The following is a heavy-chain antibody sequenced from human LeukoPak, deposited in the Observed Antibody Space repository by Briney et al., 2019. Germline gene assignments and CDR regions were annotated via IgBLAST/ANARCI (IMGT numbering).Heavy chain of an antibody. CDR1: GGSISSSSYY. Sequence: PSETLSLTCTVSGGSISSSSYYWGWIRQPPGKGLEWIGSIYYSGSTYYNPSLKSRVTTSVDTSKNQFSLKLSSVTAADTAVYYCARQFITMGFTAFQCNWFDPWGQGTLVTVSS. D-gene: IGHD3-10*01. CDR2: IYYSGST. V-gene: IGHV4-39*01. CDR3: ARQFITMGFTAFQCNWFDP. J-gene: IGHJ5*02.